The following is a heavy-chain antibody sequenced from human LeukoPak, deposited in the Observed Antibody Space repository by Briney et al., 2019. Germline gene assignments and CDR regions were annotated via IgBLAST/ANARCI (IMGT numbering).Heavy chain of an antibody. Sequence: GGSLRLSCAASGFTFSTYAMNWVGQAPGKGLEWVSAISGSGAKTYYADFVKGRFTISRDNSKNTLYLQMNSLRAEDTAVYYCAKEYSGSFSPFPSYFDYWGQGTLVTVSS. CDR2: ISGSGAKT. V-gene: IGHV3-23*01. CDR3: AKEYSGSFSPFPSYFDY. J-gene: IGHJ4*02. D-gene: IGHD1-26*01. CDR1: GFTFSTYA.